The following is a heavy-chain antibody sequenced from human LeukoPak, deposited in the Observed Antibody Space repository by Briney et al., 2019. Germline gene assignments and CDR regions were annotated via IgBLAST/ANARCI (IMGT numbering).Heavy chain of an antibody. CDR2: IYHSGST. Sequence: PSETLSLTCTVSGGSISSGGYYWSWIRQPPGKGLEWIGYIYHSGSTYYNPSLKSRVTISVDRSKNQFSLKLSSVTAADTAMYYCARGLGGGPSRYSGHEGDHYFDYWGQGTLVTVSS. CDR1: GGSISSGGYY. CDR3: ARGLGGGPSRYSGHEGDHYFDY. V-gene: IGHV4-30-2*01. J-gene: IGHJ4*02. D-gene: IGHD5-12*01.